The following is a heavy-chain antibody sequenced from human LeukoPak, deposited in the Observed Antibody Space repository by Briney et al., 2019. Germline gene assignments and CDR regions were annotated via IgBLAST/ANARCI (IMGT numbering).Heavy chain of an antibody. CDR1: GFTFSSYT. V-gene: IGHV3-21*06. CDR2: ISSSSSYI. Sequence: GGSLRISCAASGFTFSSYTMNWVRQAPGKGLEWVSSISSSSSYIYYADSVKGRFTISRDNAKNSLYLQMNSLRAEDTAVYYCARDTYDILTGYYKWAFWGQGTMVTVSS. J-gene: IGHJ3*01. D-gene: IGHD3-9*01. CDR3: ARDTYDILTGYYKWAF.